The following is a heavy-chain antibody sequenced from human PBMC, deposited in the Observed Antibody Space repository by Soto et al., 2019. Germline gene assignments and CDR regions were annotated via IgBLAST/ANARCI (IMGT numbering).Heavy chain of an antibody. V-gene: IGHV1-69*01. CDR2: IIPIFGTA. Sequence: QVQLVQSGAEVKKPGSSVKVSCKASGGTFSSYAISWVRQAPGQGLEWMGGIIPIFGTANYAQKFQCRVTITADEYTSTAYMELSSLRSEDTAVYYCARDLGGGSDTGYFGLWGQGTLVTVSS. CDR3: ARDLGGGSDTGYFGL. J-gene: IGHJ4*02. D-gene: IGHD3-16*01. CDR1: GGTFSSYA.